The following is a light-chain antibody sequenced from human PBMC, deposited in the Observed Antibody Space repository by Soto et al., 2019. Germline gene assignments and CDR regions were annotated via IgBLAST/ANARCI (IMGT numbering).Light chain of an antibody. CDR3: QQYSDWPPEYT. V-gene: IGKV3-15*01. CDR2: GVS. CDR1: QSVGSK. J-gene: IGKJ2*01. Sequence: EIVLTQSPATLSVSLGEGATLSCRASQSVGSKLAWYQQKPGQAPRHLIFGVSTRANGVPARFSGSGSGTDFSLTIRSLDSEDFAGYYCQQYSDWPPEYTFGQGTKLDIK.